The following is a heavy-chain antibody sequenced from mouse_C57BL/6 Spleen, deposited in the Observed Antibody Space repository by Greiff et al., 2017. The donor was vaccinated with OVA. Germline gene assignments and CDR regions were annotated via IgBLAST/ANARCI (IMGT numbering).Heavy chain of an antibody. D-gene: IGHD2-1*01. CDR1: GYTFTSYG. Sequence: QVQLKQSGAELARPGASVKLSCKASGYTFTSYGISWVKQRTGQGLEWIGQIYPRSGNTYYNEKFKGKATLTADKSSSTAYMELRSLTSEDSAVYFCARNGNYEFAYWGQGTLVTVSA. CDR2: IYPRSGNT. CDR3: ARNGNYEFAY. J-gene: IGHJ3*01. V-gene: IGHV1-81*01.